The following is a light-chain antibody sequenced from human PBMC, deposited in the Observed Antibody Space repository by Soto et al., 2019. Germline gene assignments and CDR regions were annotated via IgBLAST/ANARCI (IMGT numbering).Light chain of an antibody. J-gene: IGKJ4*01. CDR3: QQFATSPLT. CDR2: GAS. V-gene: IGKV3-15*01. CDR1: QSVDNN. Sequence: VLTQSPATLSVSPGARATLSCRASQSVDNNLAWYQQKPGQAPRLLIYGASTRATGIPARFSGSGSGTDFTLTISSLQSEDFAVYYCQQFATSPLTFGGGTKVDIK.